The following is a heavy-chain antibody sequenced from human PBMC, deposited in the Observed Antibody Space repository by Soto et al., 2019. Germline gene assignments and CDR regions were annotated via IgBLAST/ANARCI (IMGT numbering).Heavy chain of an antibody. CDR2: IRNKANSYTT. V-gene: IGHV3-72*01. D-gene: IGHD1-26*01. Sequence: EVQLVESGGGLVQPGGSQRLSCAASGFTFSDHYMDWVRQAPGKGLEWVGRIRNKANSYTTDYAASVKGRFTISRDDSKASLYLQMNSLKTEYTAIYYCARDSGKGAYFDYWGHGTLANVSS. J-gene: IGHJ4*01. CDR3: ARDSGKGAYFDY. CDR1: GFTFSDHY.